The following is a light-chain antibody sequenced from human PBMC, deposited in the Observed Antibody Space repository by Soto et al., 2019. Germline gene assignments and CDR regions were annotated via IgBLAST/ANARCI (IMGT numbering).Light chain of an antibody. Sequence: EIVLTQSPATLSLSPGERATLSCRASQSVGSYLAWYQQKPGQAPRLLIYDASTRATGIPARFSGSGSGTDFTLTISSLEPEDCAVYYCQQRTNWPPLTFGGGTKVEVK. V-gene: IGKV3-11*01. CDR1: QSVGSY. J-gene: IGKJ4*01. CDR2: DAS. CDR3: QQRTNWPPLT.